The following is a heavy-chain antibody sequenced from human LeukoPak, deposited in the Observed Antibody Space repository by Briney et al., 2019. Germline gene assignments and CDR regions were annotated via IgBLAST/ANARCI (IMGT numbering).Heavy chain of an antibody. J-gene: IGHJ5*02. D-gene: IGHD2-2*01. Sequence: PSETLSLTCTVSGGSISSSSYYWGWIRQPPGKGLEWIGSIYYSGSTYYNPSLKSRVTISVDTSKNQFSLKLSSVTAADTAVYYCARQRVVPAAGGWFDPWGQGTLVTVSS. CDR1: GGSISSSSYY. V-gene: IGHV4-39*01. CDR3: ARQRVVPAAGGWFDP. CDR2: IYYSGST.